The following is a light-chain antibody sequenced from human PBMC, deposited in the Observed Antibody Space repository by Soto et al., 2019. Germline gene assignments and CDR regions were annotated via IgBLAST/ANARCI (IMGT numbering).Light chain of an antibody. CDR2: EGS. V-gene: IGLV2-23*01. CDR3: CSYAGSNTWV. Sequence: QSAPTQPASVSGSPGQSITISCTGTSNDVGGYNLVSWYQQHPGKAPKLMIYEGSKRPSGVSNRFSGSKSGSTASLTISGLQAEDEADYYCCSYAGSNTWVFGGGTKLTVL. CDR1: SNDVGGYNL. J-gene: IGLJ3*02.